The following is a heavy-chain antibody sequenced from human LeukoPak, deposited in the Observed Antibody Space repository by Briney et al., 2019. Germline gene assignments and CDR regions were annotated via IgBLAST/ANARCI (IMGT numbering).Heavy chain of an antibody. CDR3: ARPPTGIAAAADYFDY. Sequence: GASVKVSCKASGYTFTSYAMHWVRQAPGQRLEWMGWINAGNGNTKYSQKFQGRVTITRDTSASTAYMELSSLRSEDTAVYYCARPPTGIAAAADYFDYWGQGTLVTVSS. CDR2: INAGNGNT. J-gene: IGHJ4*02. CDR1: GYTFTSYA. V-gene: IGHV1-3*01. D-gene: IGHD6-13*01.